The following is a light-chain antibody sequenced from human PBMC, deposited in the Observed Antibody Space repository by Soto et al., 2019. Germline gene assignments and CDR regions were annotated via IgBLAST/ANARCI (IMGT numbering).Light chain of an antibody. CDR1: QRITTY. V-gene: IGKV1-39*01. CDR2: TAS. CDR3: QQSYSTPYT. J-gene: IGKJ2*01. Sequence: IQMTQSPSSLSASVGDRVTITCRASQRITTYLNWYQQKPGKAPKLLISTASTLQRGVPSRFSGSGSGTDFPLTITTLQPEDFATYFCQQSYSTPYTFGQGTKLEIK.